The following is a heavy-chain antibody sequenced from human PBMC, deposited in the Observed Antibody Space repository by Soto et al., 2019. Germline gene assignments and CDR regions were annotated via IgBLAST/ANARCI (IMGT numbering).Heavy chain of an antibody. J-gene: IGHJ6*01. Sequence: ASVKVSCKASGYSFTDYHIHWVRQAPGQGLEWLGRINPKSGGTSTAQKFQGWVTMTRDRSISTVYMELTRLRSDDTAVYFCARGHSTDCSNGVCSFFYNHEMDVWRQGNTVTVYS. CDR2: INPKSGGT. CDR3: ARGHSTDCSNGVCSFFYNHEMDV. CDR1: GYSFTDYH. D-gene: IGHD2-8*01. V-gene: IGHV1-2*04.